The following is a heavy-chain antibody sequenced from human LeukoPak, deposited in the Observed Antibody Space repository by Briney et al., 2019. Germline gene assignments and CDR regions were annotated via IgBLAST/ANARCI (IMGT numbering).Heavy chain of an antibody. CDR1: GYSFTSYW. D-gene: IGHD2-15*01. CDR3: ARQDPDRSGGSCYLL. CDR2: IYPGDSDT. Sequence: GESLKISCKGSGYSFTSYWIGWVRQMPGKGLEWMGIIYPGDSDTRYSPSFQGQVTISADKSISTAYLQWSSLKASDTAMYYCARQDPDRSGGSCYLLWGQGTLVTVSS. V-gene: IGHV5-51*01. J-gene: IGHJ4*02.